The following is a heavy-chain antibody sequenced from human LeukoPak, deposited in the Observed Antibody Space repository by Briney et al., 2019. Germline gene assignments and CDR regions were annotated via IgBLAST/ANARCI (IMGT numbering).Heavy chain of an antibody. Sequence: PGGSLRLSCAASGFTFSGSAMHWVRQASGKGLEWVGRIRSKANSYATAYAASVKGRFTISRDDSKNTAYLQMNSLKTEDTAVYYCTSGYALRWLQLWDLLSYWGQGTLVTVSS. J-gene: IGHJ4*02. V-gene: IGHV3-73*01. CDR3: TSGYALRWLQLWDLLSY. CDR2: IRSKANSYAT. CDR1: GFTFSGSA. D-gene: IGHD5-24*01.